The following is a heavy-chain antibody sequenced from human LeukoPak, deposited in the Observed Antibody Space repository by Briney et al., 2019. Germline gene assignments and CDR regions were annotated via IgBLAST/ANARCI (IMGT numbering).Heavy chain of an antibody. V-gene: IGHV4-59*01. CDR2: IYYSGST. CDR3: ARLKAAAAYYYYYGMDV. Sequence: SETLSLTCTVSGGSISCYYWSWIRQPPGKGLEWIGYIYYSGSTNYNPSLKSRVTISVDTSKNQFSLKLSSVTAADTAVYYCARLKAAAAYYYYYGMDVWGQGTTVTVSS. CDR1: GGSISCYY. D-gene: IGHD6-13*01. J-gene: IGHJ6*02.